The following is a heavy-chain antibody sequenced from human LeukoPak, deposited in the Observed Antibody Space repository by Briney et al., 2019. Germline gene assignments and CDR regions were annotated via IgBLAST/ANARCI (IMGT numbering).Heavy chain of an antibody. J-gene: IGHJ5*02. CDR3: VKDMVAAANWFDP. V-gene: IGHV3-23*01. CDR2: ILSGGST. Sequence: GGSLRLSCAASGFTFSSYAMNWVRQAPGKGLEWVSTILSGGSTYYADSVKGRFTISRDTSKNTLYLQMNSLRPEDTAVYYCVKDMVAAANWFDPWGQGTLVTVSS. CDR1: GFTFSSYA. D-gene: IGHD6-13*01.